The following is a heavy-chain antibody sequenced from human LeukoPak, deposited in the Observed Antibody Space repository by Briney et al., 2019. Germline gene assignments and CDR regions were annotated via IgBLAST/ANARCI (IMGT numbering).Heavy chain of an antibody. D-gene: IGHD4-17*01. V-gene: IGHV3-23*01. CDR1: GFTFSSYA. J-gene: IGHJ6*02. CDR2: ISNSGGST. Sequence: GGSLRLSCAASGFTFSSYAMSWVRQAPGKGLEWVSTISNSGGSTDYADSVKGGFAISRDNSKNTLYLQMNSLRAEDTAVYYCARTLTTVTPLGYYYYGMDVWGQGTTVTVSS. CDR3: ARTLTTVTPLGYYYYGMDV.